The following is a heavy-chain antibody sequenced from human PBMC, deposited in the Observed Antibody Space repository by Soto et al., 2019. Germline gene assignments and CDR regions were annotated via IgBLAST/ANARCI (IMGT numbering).Heavy chain of an antibody. Sequence: PSETLSLTCAVSGGSISSSNWWSWVRQPPGKGLEWIGEIYHSGSTNYNPSLKSRVTISVDKSKNQFSPKLSSVTAADTAVYYCARVKAAAGTSQYYFDYWGQGTLVTVSS. V-gene: IGHV4-4*02. J-gene: IGHJ4*02. CDR1: GGSISSSNW. D-gene: IGHD6-13*01. CDR3: ARVKAAAGTSQYYFDY. CDR2: IYHSGST.